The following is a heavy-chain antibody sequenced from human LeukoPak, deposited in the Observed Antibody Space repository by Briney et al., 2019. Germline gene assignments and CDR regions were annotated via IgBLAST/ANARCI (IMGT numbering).Heavy chain of an antibody. V-gene: IGHV4-30-4*01. CDR3: ARPYYYDSRLDP. J-gene: IGHJ5*02. CDR2: MYYSGST. D-gene: IGHD3-22*01. CDR1: GGSISSGDYY. Sequence: SETLSLTCTVSGGSISSGDYYWSWIRQPPGKGLEWIAYMYYSGSTYYNPSLKSRVTMPADTSKNQLSLKLSSVTAADTAVYYCARPYYYDSRLDPWGQGILVTVSS.